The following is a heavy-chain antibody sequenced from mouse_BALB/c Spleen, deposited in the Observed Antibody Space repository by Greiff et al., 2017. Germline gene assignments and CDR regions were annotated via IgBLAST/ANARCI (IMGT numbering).Heavy chain of an antibody. CDR1: GDSITSGY. J-gene: IGHJ2*01. V-gene: IGHV3-8*02. Sequence: EVQRVESGPSLVKPSQTLSLTCSVTGDSITSGYWNWIRKFPGNKLEYMGYISYSGSTYYNPSLKSRISITRDTSKNQYYLQLNSVTTEDTATYYCARYRTMITTFDYWGQGTTLTVSS. D-gene: IGHD2-4*01. CDR3: ARYRTMITTFDY. CDR2: ISYSGST.